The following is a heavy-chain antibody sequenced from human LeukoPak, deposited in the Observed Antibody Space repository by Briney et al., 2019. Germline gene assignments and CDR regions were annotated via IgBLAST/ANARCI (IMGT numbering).Heavy chain of an antibody. Sequence: GGSLRLSCAASEFTFSSYSMNWVRQAPGKGLEWVSSISSSSSYIYYADSVKGRFTISRDNAKNSLYLQMNSLRAEDTAVYYCARELGIGYNWFDPWGQGTLVTVSS. CDR2: ISSSSSYI. V-gene: IGHV3-21*04. CDR3: ARELGIGYNWFDP. D-gene: IGHD7-27*01. CDR1: EFTFSSYS. J-gene: IGHJ5*02.